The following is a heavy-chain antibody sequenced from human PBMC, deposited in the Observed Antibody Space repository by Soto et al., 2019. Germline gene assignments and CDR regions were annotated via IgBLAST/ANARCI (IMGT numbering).Heavy chain of an antibody. D-gene: IGHD2-21*01. V-gene: IGHV5-51*01. CDR3: ARLLAGRTDSSNFDS. CDR1: GYIFTSDW. Sequence: GESLKISCQGSGYIFTSDWIAWVRQMPGKGLEWMGIIYPGDSETRYSPSFQGQVTFSADKTTNTAYLQWRSLKASDTATYFCARLLAGRTDSSNFDSWGQGTLVTVSS. CDR2: IYPGDSET. J-gene: IGHJ4*02.